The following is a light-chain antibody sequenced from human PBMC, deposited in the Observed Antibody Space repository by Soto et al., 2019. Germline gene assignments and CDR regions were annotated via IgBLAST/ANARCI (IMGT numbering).Light chain of an antibody. V-gene: IGKV3D-15*01. CDR1: QSVSTN. CDR3: QQYNNWPLT. Sequence: EIVLTQSPGTLSVSPGETATLSCRASQSVSTNQLAWYQYKRGQAPRLLIYAASTRATGIPARFSGSGSGTEFTLTISSLQSEDFTVYDCQQYNNWPLTVGGGTKGEIK. J-gene: IGKJ4*01. CDR2: AAS.